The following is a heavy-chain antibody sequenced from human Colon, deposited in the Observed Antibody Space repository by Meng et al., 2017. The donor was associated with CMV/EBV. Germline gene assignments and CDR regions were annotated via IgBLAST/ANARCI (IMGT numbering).Heavy chain of an antibody. CDR2: IGGSGGKT. V-gene: IGHV3-23*01. CDR1: GFTFSTYA. CDR3: AKDVLSYCNGDCYHYSDF. Sequence: GESLKISCAASGFTFSTYAMSWVRQAPGKGLEWVAIIGGSGGKTDHADSVKGRFTISRDNSKNTLYLQMNSLRVEDTAVYYCAKDVLSYCNGDCYHYSDFWGQGTLVTVSS. D-gene: IGHD2-21*01. J-gene: IGHJ4*02.